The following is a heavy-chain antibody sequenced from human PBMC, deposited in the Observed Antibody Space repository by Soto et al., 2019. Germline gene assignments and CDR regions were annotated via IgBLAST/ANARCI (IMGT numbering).Heavy chain of an antibody. CDR1: GYTFTGYY. V-gene: IGHV1-2*02. CDR2: INPNSGGT. Sequence: QVQLVQSGAEVKKPGASVKVSCKASGYTFTGYYMHWVRQAPGQGLEWMGWINPNSGGTNYAQKFQGRVTMTRDTSISTAYMELSRLRSDDTAVYYCVKDLNWNDQPETLYFDYWGQGTLVTVSS. CDR3: VKDLNWNDQPETLYFDY. J-gene: IGHJ4*02. D-gene: IGHD1-1*01.